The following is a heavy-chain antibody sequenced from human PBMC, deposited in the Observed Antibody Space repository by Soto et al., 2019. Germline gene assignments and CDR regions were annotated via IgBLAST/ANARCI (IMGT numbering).Heavy chain of an antibody. CDR1: GYSFTIYW. V-gene: IGHV5-51*01. Sequence: ESLTISCQRSGYSFTIYWIAWVRQIPGKGREWMGIVYPGDSDTRYSPSFQGQVTISADKSISTAYLQWSSLKASDTAMYYCARLSGCRNGVCYKFDYWGQGTLVTVSS. D-gene: IGHD2-8*01. CDR2: VYPGDSDT. CDR3: ARLSGCRNGVCYKFDY. J-gene: IGHJ4*02.